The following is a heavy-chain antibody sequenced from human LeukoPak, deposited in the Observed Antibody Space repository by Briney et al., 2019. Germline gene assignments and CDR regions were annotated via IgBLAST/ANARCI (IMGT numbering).Heavy chain of an antibody. J-gene: IGHJ5*02. Sequence: GGSLRLSCAASGFTFSSYSMNWVRQAPGKGLEWVSSISSSSSYIYYADSVKGRFTISRDNAKNSLYLQVNSLRAEDTAVYYCARDRIVRRPGTNWFDPWGQGTLVTVSS. CDR1: GFTFSSYS. D-gene: IGHD3-22*01. V-gene: IGHV3-21*01. CDR3: ARDRIVRRPGTNWFDP. CDR2: ISSSSSYI.